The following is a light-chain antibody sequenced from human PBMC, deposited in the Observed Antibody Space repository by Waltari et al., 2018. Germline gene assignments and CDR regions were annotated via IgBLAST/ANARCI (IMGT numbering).Light chain of an antibody. CDR2: DAS. CDR3: QQRDNWPWT. CDR1: QSVSSF. J-gene: IGKJ1*01. Sequence: DIVLTQSPATVSLSPGERATLSCRTSQSVSSFVAWYHQKPGQPPRLRLADASNRASGISDRITASGSGLDFTLTISSLEPEDVGVYYCQQRDNWPWTFGQGTKVEIK. V-gene: IGKV3-11*01.